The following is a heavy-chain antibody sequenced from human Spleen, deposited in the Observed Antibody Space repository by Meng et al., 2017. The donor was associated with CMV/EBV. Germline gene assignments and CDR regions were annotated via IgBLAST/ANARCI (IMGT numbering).Heavy chain of an antibody. V-gene: IGHV3-23*03. J-gene: IGHJ6*02. CDR1: GITLNHPA. D-gene: IGHD4/OR15-4a*01. Sequence: GESLKISCGVAGITLNHPAVNWVRQAPGKGLEWVSVIYSDNANTWYADSVKGRFSVSEDDSKKTVYLQMNSLRADDTAMYYCARDYPVGASNYYGWDVWGQGTMVTVSS. CDR2: IYSDNANT. CDR3: ARDYPVGASNYYGWDV.